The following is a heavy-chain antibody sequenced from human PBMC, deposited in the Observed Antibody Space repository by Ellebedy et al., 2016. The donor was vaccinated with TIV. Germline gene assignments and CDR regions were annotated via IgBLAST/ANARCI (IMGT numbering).Heavy chain of an antibody. CDR1: GDSFDSSKW. CDR2: IYHTGST. Sequence: MPSETLSLTCAVSGDSFDSSKWWSWVRQPPGKGLEWIGEIYHTGSTNYNPSLKSRVTISLDKSKNHFSLSLTSVTAADTAVYYCARADLGYSRRMRLDYWGQGLLVTASS. V-gene: IGHV4-4*02. J-gene: IGHJ4*02. D-gene: IGHD2-15*01. CDR3: ARADLGYSRRMRLDY.